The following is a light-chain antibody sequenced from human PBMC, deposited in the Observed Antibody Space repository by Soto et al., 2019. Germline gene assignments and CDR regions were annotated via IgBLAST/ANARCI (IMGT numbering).Light chain of an antibody. CDR2: EVT. V-gene: IGLV2-23*02. CDR3: CSSAGGGTYV. Sequence: QSVLNQPASVSGSPGQSIAISCTGTSSDVGSYDLVSWYQQHPGKAPKLMIYEVTKRPSGVSSRFSGSKSGNTASLTISGLQAEDDADYYCCSSAGGGTYVFGTGTKLTVL. CDR1: SSDVGSYDL. J-gene: IGLJ1*01.